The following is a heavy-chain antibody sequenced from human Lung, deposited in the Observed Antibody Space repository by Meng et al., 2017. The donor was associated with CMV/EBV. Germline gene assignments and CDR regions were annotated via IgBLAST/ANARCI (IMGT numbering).Heavy chain of an antibody. CDR1: GGSISSYN. Sequence: QVQPQESGPGLVKPSEPPSLTCTVSGGSISSYNWSWIRQSAGKGLEWIGRIYTSGTTIYNPSLKSRLTLSLDTSKNQFSLKLNSVTAADTAVYYCARAEADTGNFDYWGQGTLVTVSS. D-gene: IGHD6-19*01. V-gene: IGHV4-4*07. J-gene: IGHJ4*02. CDR2: IYTSGTT. CDR3: ARAEADTGNFDY.